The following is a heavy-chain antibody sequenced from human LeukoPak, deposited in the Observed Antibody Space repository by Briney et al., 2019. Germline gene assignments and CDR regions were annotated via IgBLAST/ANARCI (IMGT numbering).Heavy chain of an antibody. CDR1: GGSISSSSYY. D-gene: IGHD3-16*01. V-gene: IGHV4-39*07. Sequence: PSETLSLTCTVSGGSISSSSYYWGWIRQPPGKGLEWIGSIYYSGSTYYNPSLKSRVTISVDTSKNQFSLKLSSVTAADTAVYYCARDPPGGGSLDYWGQGTLVTVST. CDR3: ARDPPGGGSLDY. J-gene: IGHJ4*02. CDR2: IYYSGST.